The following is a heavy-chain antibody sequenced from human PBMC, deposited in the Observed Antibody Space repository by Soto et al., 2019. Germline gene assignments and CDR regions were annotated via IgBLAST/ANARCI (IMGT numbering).Heavy chain of an antibody. J-gene: IGHJ6*02. D-gene: IGHD2-2*01. CDR3: ARRGVLLPAVQTNYYYYSAKDV. CDR2: INAGNDNT. CDR1: GYTFTNYA. V-gene: IGHV1-3*01. Sequence: ASVKVSCKASGYTFTNYAIHWVRQAPGQGLEWMGWINAGNDNTKYAQKFQGRVTITRDTSASTAYMELSSLRSEDTAMYYCARRGVLLPAVQTNYYYYSAKDVWGQGTPVTVSS.